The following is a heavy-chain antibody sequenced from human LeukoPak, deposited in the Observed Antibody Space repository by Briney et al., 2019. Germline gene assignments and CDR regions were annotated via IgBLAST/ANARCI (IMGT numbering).Heavy chain of an antibody. CDR2: ISYDGSNK. Sequence: GRSLRLSCAASGFTFSSYAMHWVRQAPGKGLEWVAVISYDGSNKYYADSVKGRFTISRDNSKNTLYLQMNSLRVEDTAVYYCATDQYNTAMVSFDYWGQGTLVTVSS. V-gene: IGHV3-30-3*01. CDR3: ATDQYNTAMVSFDY. CDR1: GFTFSSYA. J-gene: IGHJ4*02. D-gene: IGHD5-18*01.